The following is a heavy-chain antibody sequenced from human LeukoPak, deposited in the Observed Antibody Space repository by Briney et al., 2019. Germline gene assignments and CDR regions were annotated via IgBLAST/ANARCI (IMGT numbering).Heavy chain of an antibody. D-gene: IGHD3-16*01. Sequence: PGGSLRLSCAVSGFTFSSYWMAWVRQAPGKALEWVANMKQDGSAKHYADSVKGRFTISRDNAKNSLYLQMNSLRAEDTAVYYCARDQGGALDFWGLGSLVTVSS. CDR1: GFTFSSYW. CDR3: ARDQGGALDF. V-gene: IGHV3-7*01. J-gene: IGHJ4*02. CDR2: MKQDGSAK.